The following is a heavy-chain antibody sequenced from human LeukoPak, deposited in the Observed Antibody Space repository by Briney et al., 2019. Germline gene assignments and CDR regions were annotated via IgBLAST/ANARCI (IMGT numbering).Heavy chain of an antibody. Sequence: PGGSLRLSCAASGFTFSSYAMHWVRQAPGKGPEWVAVIWYDGSNKYYADSVKGRFTISRDNSKNTLYLQMNSLRAEDTAVYYCARDLPGGSWYNPGNDYWGQGTLVTVSS. CDR2: IWYDGSNK. V-gene: IGHV3-33*08. CDR1: GFTFSSYA. CDR3: ARDLPGGSWYNPGNDY. J-gene: IGHJ4*02. D-gene: IGHD6-13*01.